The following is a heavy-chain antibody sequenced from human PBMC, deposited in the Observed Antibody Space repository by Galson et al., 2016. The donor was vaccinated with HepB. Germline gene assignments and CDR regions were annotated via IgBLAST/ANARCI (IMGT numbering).Heavy chain of an antibody. CDR3: ARGNPRWFDP. CDR2: TYYRSKWYD. V-gene: IGHV6-1*01. Sequence: CAISGDSISSNSAAWNWIRQSPSRGLEWLGRTYYRSKWYDDYAVSVKSRITINPDTSKNQFSLQLNSVTHEDTAVYYCARGNPRWFDPWGQGTLVTASS. CDR1: GDSISSNSAA. D-gene: IGHD2/OR15-2a*01. J-gene: IGHJ5*02.